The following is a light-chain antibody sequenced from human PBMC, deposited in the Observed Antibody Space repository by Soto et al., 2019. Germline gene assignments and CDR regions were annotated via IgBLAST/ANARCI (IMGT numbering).Light chain of an antibody. Sequence: QSVLTQPPSASGSPGQSVTISCTRTSSDVGAYDFVSWYQQHPGEAPKLMIYEVTKRPSGVPDRFSGSKSGNTASLTVSGLQTEDEADYYCSSFAKSNSFVFGTGTKVTVL. CDR1: SSDVGAYDF. CDR3: SSFAKSNSFV. V-gene: IGLV2-8*01. J-gene: IGLJ1*01. CDR2: EVT.